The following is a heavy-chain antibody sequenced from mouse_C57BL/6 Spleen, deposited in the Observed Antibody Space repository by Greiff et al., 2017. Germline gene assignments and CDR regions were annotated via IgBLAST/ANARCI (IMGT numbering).Heavy chain of an antibody. CDR2: INPNYGTT. D-gene: IGHD1-1*01. CDR3: ARGCGSSFYWYFDV. V-gene: IGHV1-39*01. CDR1: GYSFTDYN. Sequence: EVQLQQSGPELVKPGASVKISCKASGYSFTDYNMNWVKQSNGKSLEWIGVINPNYGTTSYNQKFKGKATLTVDQSSSTAYMQLNSLTSEDSAVYYWARGCGSSFYWYFDVWGTGTTVTVSS. J-gene: IGHJ1*03.